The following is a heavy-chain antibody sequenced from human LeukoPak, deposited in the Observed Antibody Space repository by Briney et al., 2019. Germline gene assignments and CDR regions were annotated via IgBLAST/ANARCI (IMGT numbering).Heavy chain of an antibody. CDR1: GFTFSSYG. D-gene: IGHD3-3*01. CDR2: ISYDGSNK. J-gene: IGHJ6*02. CDR3: AKITEWLSPYYYGMDV. Sequence: GGSLRFSCAASGFTFSSYGMHWVRQAPGKGLEWVAVISYDGSNKYYADSVKGRFTISRDNSKNTLYLQMDSLRAEDTAVYYCAKITEWLSPYYYGMDVWGQGTTVTVSS. V-gene: IGHV3-30*18.